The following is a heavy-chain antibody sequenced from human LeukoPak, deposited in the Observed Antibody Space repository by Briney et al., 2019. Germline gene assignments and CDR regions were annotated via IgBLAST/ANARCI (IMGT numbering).Heavy chain of an antibody. V-gene: IGHV1-2*02. CDR3: ASSITMIVVVTPAPNFDY. CDR2: INPNSGGT. D-gene: IGHD3-22*01. J-gene: IGHJ4*02. CDR1: GYTFTGYY. Sequence: ASVKVSCKASGYTFTGYYMHWVRQAPGQGLEWMGWINPNSGGTNYAQKFQGRVTMTRDTSISTAYVELSRLRSDDTAVYYCASSITMIVVVTPAPNFDYWGQGTLATVSS.